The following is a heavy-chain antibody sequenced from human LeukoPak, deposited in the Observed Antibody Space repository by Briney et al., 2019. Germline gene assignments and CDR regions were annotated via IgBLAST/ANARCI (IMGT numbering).Heavy chain of an antibody. CDR2: IIPIFGTA. D-gene: IGHD4/OR15-4a*01. V-gene: IGHV1-69*05. CDR1: GDTFSSYA. J-gene: IGHJ6*03. Sequence: SVKVSCKASGDTFSSYAISWVRQAPGQGLEWMGGIIPIFGTANYAQKFQGRVTITTDESTSTAYMELSSLRSEDTAVYYCARAPWANADYYYYMDVWGKGTTVTVSS. CDR3: ARAPWANADYYYYMDV.